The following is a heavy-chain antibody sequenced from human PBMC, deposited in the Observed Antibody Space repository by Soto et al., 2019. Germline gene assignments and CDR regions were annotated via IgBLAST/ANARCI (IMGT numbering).Heavy chain of an antibody. CDR2: IYYSGST. V-gene: IGHV4-59*01. CDR3: ARAGYSSSWYVYYFDY. Sequence: QVQLQESGPGLVKPSETLSLTCTVSGGSISSYYWSWIRQPPGKGLEWIGYIYYSGSTNYNPSLKRRVTISVDTSKNQFSLKLSSVTAADTAVYYCARAGYSSSWYVYYFDYWGQGTLVTVSS. J-gene: IGHJ4*02. CDR1: GGSISSYY. D-gene: IGHD6-13*01.